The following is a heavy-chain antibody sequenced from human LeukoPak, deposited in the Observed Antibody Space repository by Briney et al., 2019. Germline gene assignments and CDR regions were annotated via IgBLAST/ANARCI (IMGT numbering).Heavy chain of an antibody. V-gene: IGHV3-48*03. Sequence: GGSLRLSCAASGFTFSNYGMNWVRQAPGKGLEWVSYISSRGTTIYYADSVKGRFTISRDNSKNSLSLQMNSLKVEDTAVYYCARDHNGPYTFDYWGQGTLVTVSS. J-gene: IGHJ4*02. D-gene: IGHD2-2*02. CDR2: ISSRGTTI. CDR3: ARDHNGPYTFDY. CDR1: GFTFSNYG.